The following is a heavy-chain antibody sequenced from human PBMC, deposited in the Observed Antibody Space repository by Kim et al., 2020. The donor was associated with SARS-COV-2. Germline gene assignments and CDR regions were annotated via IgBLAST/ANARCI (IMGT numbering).Heavy chain of an antibody. J-gene: IGHJ5*02. Sequence: SETLSLTCTVSGGSISSYYWSWIRQPPGKGLEWIGYIYYSGSTNYNPSLKSRVTISVDTSKNQFSLKLSSVTAADTAVYYCARVRVGVTMVRGVRRQRWFDPWGQGTLVTVSS. CDR1: GGSISSYY. CDR2: IYYSGST. D-gene: IGHD3-10*01. V-gene: IGHV4-59*01. CDR3: ARVRVGVTMVRGVRRQRWFDP.